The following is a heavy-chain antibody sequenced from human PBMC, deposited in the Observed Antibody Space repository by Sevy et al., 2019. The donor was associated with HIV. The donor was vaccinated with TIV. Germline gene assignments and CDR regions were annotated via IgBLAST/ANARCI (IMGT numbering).Heavy chain of an antibody. CDR1: GFTFSDYW. J-gene: IGHJ5*02. CDR2: IKEDGSEK. Sequence: GGSLRLSCAASGFTFSDYWMTWVRQAPGKGLEWVANIKEDGSEKYYVDSVKGRLTVSRENAKNSLYLQMNSLRVEDTAVFYCARDRDCSGGRCYSGWFDPWGQGTLVTVSS. CDR3: ARDRDCSGGRCYSGWFDP. V-gene: IGHV3-7*01. D-gene: IGHD2-15*01.